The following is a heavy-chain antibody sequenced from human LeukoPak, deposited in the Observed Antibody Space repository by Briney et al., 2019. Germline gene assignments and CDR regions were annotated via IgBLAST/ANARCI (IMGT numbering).Heavy chain of an antibody. D-gene: IGHD1-26*01. CDR1: GFTFSSYG. Sequence: GRSLRLSCAASGFTFSSYGMHWVRQAPGKGLEWVAVIWYDGSNKYYADSVKGRFTISRDNSKNTLYLQMNSLRAEDTAVYYCAPAGSQYYFDYWGQGTLVTVSS. V-gene: IGHV3-33*01. J-gene: IGHJ4*02. CDR2: IWYDGSNK. CDR3: APAGSQYYFDY.